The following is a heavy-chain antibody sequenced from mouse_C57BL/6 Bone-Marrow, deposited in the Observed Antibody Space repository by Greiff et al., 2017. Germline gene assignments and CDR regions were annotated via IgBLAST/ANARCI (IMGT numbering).Heavy chain of an antibody. V-gene: IGHV1-63*01. Sequence: VHLVESGAELVRPGTSVKMSCKASGYTFTNYWIGWAKQRPGHGLEWIGDIYPGGGYTNYNEKFKGKATLTADKSSSTAYMQFSSLTSEDSAIYYCARKGPMDYWGQGTSVTVSS. CDR1: GYTFTNYW. D-gene: IGHD3-3*01. CDR2: IYPGGGYT. CDR3: ARKGPMDY. J-gene: IGHJ4*01.